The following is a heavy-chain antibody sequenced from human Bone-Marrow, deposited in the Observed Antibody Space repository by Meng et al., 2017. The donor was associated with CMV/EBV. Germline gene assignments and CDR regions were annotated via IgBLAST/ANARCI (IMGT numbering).Heavy chain of an antibody. V-gene: IGHV3-21*01. CDR1: GFSFSSSS. CDR2: ISRSGSYI. J-gene: IGHJ4*02. CDR3: ARDYCRTTNCFDY. Sequence: AAHGFSFSSSSMNWVRQAPGKGLEWVSSISRSGSYIYYADSVKGRFTISRDNGKNSLFLQMNSLRAEDTALYYCARDYCRTTNCFDYWGQGTLVTVSS. D-gene: IGHD2-15*01.